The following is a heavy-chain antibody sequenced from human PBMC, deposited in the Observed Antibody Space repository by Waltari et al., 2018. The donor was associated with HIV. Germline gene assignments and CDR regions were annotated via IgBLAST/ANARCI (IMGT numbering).Heavy chain of an antibody. Sequence: QVQLVQSGADVKKPGSSVKVSCKASGGTFNPSIISWVRQAPGHGLEWMGGIIPIFGTVDYAQKFQGRVTITADESTSTAYMELSSLRSEDTAVYYCACGSGTTTYYYYYMDVWGKGTTVTVSS. J-gene: IGHJ6*03. CDR2: IIPIFGTV. CDR1: GGTFNPSI. V-gene: IGHV1-69*01. CDR3: ACGSGTTTYYYYYMDV. D-gene: IGHD1-7*01.